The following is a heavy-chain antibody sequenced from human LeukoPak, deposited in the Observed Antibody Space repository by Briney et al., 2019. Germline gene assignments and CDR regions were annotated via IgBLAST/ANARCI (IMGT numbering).Heavy chain of an antibody. CDR3: ARDLDGYNFSYYFDY. J-gene: IGHJ4*02. CDR2: MNPNSGNT. CDR1: GYTFTSYD. D-gene: IGHD5-12*01. V-gene: IGHV1-8*01. Sequence: ASVKVSCKASGYTFTSYDINWVRQATGQGLEWMGWMNPNSGNTGYAQKFQGRVTMTTDTSTSTAYMELRSLRSDDTAVYYCARDLDGYNFSYYFDYWGQGTLVTVSS.